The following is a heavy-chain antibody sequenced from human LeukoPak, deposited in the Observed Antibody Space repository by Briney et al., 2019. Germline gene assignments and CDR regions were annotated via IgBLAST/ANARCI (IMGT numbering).Heavy chain of an antibody. CDR2: IYYGGST. V-gene: IGHV4-39*01. CDR1: GGSISSSSYY. J-gene: IGHJ4*02. D-gene: IGHD6-6*01. Sequence: SETLSLTCTVSGGSISSSSYYWGWIRQPPGRGLEWIATIYYGGSTFYNPSLKSRVTISVDTSKNQFSLKLSSVTAADTAVYYCARHRYSSSSDGYVYWGQGTLVTVSS. CDR3: ARHRYSSSSDGYVY.